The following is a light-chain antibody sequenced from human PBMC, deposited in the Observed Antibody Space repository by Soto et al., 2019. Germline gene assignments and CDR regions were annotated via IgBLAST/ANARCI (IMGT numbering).Light chain of an antibody. V-gene: IGLV1-51*01. CDR1: SSNVGNNI. CDR3: ATWDSSLSAVV. J-gene: IGLJ3*02. CDR2: AND. Sequence: QYVLTQPPSVSAAPGQKVTISCSGSSSNVGNNIVSWYQQVPGAVPKLLIYANDKRPSGIPGRFSGSKSGTSATLGITGLQTGDEADYYCATWDSSLSAVVFGGGTKLTVL.